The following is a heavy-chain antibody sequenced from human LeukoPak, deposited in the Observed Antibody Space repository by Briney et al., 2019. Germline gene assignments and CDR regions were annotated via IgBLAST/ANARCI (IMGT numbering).Heavy chain of an antibody. CDR3: AKSSGYYYFDY. D-gene: IGHD6-19*01. J-gene: IGHJ4*02. CDR1: GHTFTTYY. CDR2: INPSGDGT. V-gene: IGHV1-46*01. Sequence: ASVKVSCKASGHTFTTYYVHLVRQAPGQGLEWMGVINPSGDGTNYPQRFQGRVTLTRDTSTSTVYMELSSLRSEDTAVYYCAKSSGYYYFDYWGQGTLVTVSS.